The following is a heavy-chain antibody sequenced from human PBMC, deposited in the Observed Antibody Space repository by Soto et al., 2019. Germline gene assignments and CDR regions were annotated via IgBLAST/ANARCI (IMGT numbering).Heavy chain of an antibody. Sequence: QVQLVESGGGVVQPGRSLRLSCAASGFTFSSYAMQWVRQAPGKGLEWVAVISYDGSNKYYADSVKGRFTISRDNSKNTLYLQMNSLRAEDTAVYYCAREKGDSSGYYPTYGMDVWGQGTTVTVSS. CDR3: AREKGDSSGYYPTYGMDV. CDR2: ISYDGSNK. J-gene: IGHJ6*02. D-gene: IGHD3-22*01. V-gene: IGHV3-30-3*01. CDR1: GFTFSSYA.